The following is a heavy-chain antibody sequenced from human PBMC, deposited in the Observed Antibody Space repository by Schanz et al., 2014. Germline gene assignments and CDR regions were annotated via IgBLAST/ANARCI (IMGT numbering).Heavy chain of an antibody. CDR1: GFTFSSYG. V-gene: IGHV3-21*06. J-gene: IGHJ4*02. Sequence: VQLVESGGGVVQPGRSLRLSCAASGFTFSSYGMHWVRQAPGKGLEWVSSISSSGSSIYYADSVKGRFTISRDNANNSLFLRMNSLRAEDTAVYYCAKVAPAATYLDSWGLGTLVTVSS. CDR2: ISSSGSSI. CDR3: AKVAPAATYLDS. D-gene: IGHD2-2*01.